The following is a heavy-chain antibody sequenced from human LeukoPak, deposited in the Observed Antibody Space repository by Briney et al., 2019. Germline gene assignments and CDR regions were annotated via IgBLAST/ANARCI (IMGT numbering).Heavy chain of an antibody. CDR3: ARGSENYLGGLDY. D-gene: IGHD3-10*01. CDR1: GFTFSSYS. Sequence: GGSLRLSCAASGFTFSSYSMNWVRQAPGKGLEWVSSITTSSSYIYYADSVKGRFTISRDNAKNSLFLQMNSLRAEDTAVYYCARGSENYLGGLDYWGQGTLVTVSS. CDR2: ITTSSSYI. V-gene: IGHV3-21*01. J-gene: IGHJ4*02.